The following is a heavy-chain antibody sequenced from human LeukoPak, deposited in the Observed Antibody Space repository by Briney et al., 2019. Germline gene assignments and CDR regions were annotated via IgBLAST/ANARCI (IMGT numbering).Heavy chain of an antibody. CDR2: INPNSGGT. CDR1: GYTFTSYY. CDR3: ARVLFRSSRWYVWFDP. D-gene: IGHD6-13*01. V-gene: IGHV1-2*02. J-gene: IGHJ5*02. Sequence: ASVKLSCKASGYTFTSYYMHWVRQAPGQGLEWMGCINPNSGGTNYAQKFQGRVTMTRDTSISTAYMELSRLRSDDTAVYYCARVLFRSSRWYVWFDPWGQGTLVTVSS.